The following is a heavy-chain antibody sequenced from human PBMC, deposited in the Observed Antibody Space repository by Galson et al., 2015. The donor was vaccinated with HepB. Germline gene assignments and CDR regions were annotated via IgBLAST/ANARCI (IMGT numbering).Heavy chain of an antibody. J-gene: IGHJ4*02. CDR1: GFTFSSYW. V-gene: IGHV3-74*01. D-gene: IGHD2-15*01. CDR3: ARNCRGGSCYPKGYYFDY. CDR2: INSDGSST. Sequence: SLRLSCAASGFTFSSYWMHWVRQAPGKGLVWVSRINSDGSSTNYADSVKGRFTISRDNAKNTLYLQMNSLRAEDTAVYYCARNCRGGSCYPKGYYFDYWGQGTLVTVPS.